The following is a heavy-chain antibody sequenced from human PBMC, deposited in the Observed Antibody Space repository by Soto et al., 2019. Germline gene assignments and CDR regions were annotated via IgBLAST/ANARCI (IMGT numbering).Heavy chain of an antibody. Sequence: QVQLVQSGGEVKKPGASVKVSCKASGYSFTGYGINWVRQAPGQGPEWLGRITTYNGDTNYAQNFQGRLTMTTDTSTGTTYMELRSLRSDDTAVYYWARGRGYSLIPVVDDAVDVWGQGTLVTVSS. V-gene: IGHV1-18*04. CDR1: GYSFTGYG. D-gene: IGHD5-12*01. CDR2: ITTYNGDT. CDR3: ARGRGYSLIPVVDDAVDV. J-gene: IGHJ3*01.